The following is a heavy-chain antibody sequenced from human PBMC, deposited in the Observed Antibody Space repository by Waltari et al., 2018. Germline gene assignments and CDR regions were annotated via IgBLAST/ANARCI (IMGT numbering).Heavy chain of an antibody. Sequence: QVTLRETGPALVKATQTLTLTCTFSGFSLSSGGMCVSWIRQPPGKALEWLAHIDSDDDKYYSTSLKTRLSISRDTSKNEVVLTMTNMDPEDTATYYCARMHTTTIDSYYFDMDVWGKGTTVTVSS. CDR2: IDSDDDK. V-gene: IGHV2-70*01. CDR1: GFSLSSGGMC. D-gene: IGHD3-22*01. J-gene: IGHJ6*03. CDR3: ARMHTTTIDSYYFDMDV.